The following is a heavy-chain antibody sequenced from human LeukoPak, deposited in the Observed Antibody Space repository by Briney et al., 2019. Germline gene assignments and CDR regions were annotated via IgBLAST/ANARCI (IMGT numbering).Heavy chain of an antibody. CDR3: ARLGYCSGGSGYRKYYYYGMDV. CDR1: GGFLSSYY. Sequence: PAETLSLLCTVSGGFLSSYYGSWIRRPPAKGLEESVYLHYRGSTNSYPSLTSQVTISVDTSKNQFSLKLSSVTAADTAVYYCARLGYCSGGSGYRKYYYYGMDVWGQGTTVAVSS. V-gene: IGHV4-59*01. D-gene: IGHD2-15*01. J-gene: IGHJ6*02. CDR2: LHYRGST.